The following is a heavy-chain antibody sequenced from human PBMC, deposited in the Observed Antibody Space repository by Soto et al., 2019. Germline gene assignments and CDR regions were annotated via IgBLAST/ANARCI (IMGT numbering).Heavy chain of an antibody. Sequence: PGGSLRLSCAASGFTFSSYAMSWVRQAPGKGLEWVSAISGSGGSTYYADSVKGRFTISRDNSKNTLYLQMNSLRAEDTAVYYCALYYYDSSGYRRPFDYWGQGTLVTVSS. J-gene: IGHJ4*02. CDR3: ALYYYDSSGYRRPFDY. CDR1: GFTFSSYA. CDR2: ISGSGGST. D-gene: IGHD3-22*01. V-gene: IGHV3-23*01.